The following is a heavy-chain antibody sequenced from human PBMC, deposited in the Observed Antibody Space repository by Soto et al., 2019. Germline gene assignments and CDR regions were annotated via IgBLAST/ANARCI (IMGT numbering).Heavy chain of an antibody. D-gene: IGHD6-19*01. CDR3: AHRPGGSGFRYYFDY. J-gene: IGHJ4*02. Sequence: SGPTLVNPTQTLTLTCSFSGFSLTSSGVGVGWFRQPPGKALGWLGLIYWNDDGRYRASLHSRLTITKDTSKNQVVLTMTNMDPEDTATYYCAHRPGGSGFRYYFDYWGQGTLVTVSS. CDR1: GFSLTSSGVG. CDR2: IYWNDDG. V-gene: IGHV2-5*01.